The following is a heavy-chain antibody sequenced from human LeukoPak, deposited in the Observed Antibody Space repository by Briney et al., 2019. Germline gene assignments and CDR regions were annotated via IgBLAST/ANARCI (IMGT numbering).Heavy chain of an antibody. D-gene: IGHD6-19*01. CDR2: INHRGST. V-gene: IGHV4-34*01. J-gene: IGHJ5*02. Sequence: SETLSLTCAVYGGSFSGYYWSWIRQPPGKGLEWIGEINHRGSTNYNPSLKSRVTISVDTSKNQFSLKLSSVTAADTAVYYCARGHSSGWYRIDLNWFDPWGQGTLVTVSS. CDR3: ARGHSSGWYRIDLNWFDP. CDR1: GGSFSGYY.